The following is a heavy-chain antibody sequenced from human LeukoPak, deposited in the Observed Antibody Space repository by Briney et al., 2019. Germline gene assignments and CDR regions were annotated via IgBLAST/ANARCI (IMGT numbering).Heavy chain of an antibody. CDR2: IHYSGNT. J-gene: IGHJ3*01. CDR3: ARDFTKTASPDAFDV. Sequence: SETLSLTGTVSGDSISNGGYHWTWIRQHPGKGLEWIGYIHYSGNTDSAPSLRSRLTISIDTSKNQFSLRLDSVTVADTAVYYCARDFTKTASPDAFDVWGHGTLVAVSS. V-gene: IGHV4-31*03. D-gene: IGHD2-21*02. CDR1: GDSISNGGYH.